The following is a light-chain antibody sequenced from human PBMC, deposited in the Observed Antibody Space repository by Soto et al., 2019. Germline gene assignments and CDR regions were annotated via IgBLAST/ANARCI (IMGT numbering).Light chain of an antibody. Sequence: QSVLTQPASVSGSPGQSITISCTGTSSDVGGYNYVSWYQQHPGKAPKLMIYDVSNRPSGVSNRFSGSKSGNTASLTISGLQAEDGADYYCSSYTSSSTRVFGGGTTLTVL. CDR1: SSDVGGYNY. J-gene: IGLJ2*01. CDR2: DVS. CDR3: SSYTSSSTRV. V-gene: IGLV2-14*01.